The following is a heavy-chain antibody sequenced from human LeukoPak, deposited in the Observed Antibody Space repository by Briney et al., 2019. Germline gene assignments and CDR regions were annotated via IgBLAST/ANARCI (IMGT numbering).Heavy chain of an antibody. Sequence: PSETLSLTCTVSGGSISSYYWSWIRQPPGKGLEWIGYIYYSGSTNYNPSLKSRVTISVDTSKNQFSLKLSSVTAADTAVYYCARRRGVLRYFDWSFDLWGQGTLVTVSS. V-gene: IGHV4-59*12. J-gene: IGHJ5*02. CDR1: GGSISSYY. D-gene: IGHD3-9*01. CDR3: ARRRGVLRYFDWSFDL. CDR2: IYYSGST.